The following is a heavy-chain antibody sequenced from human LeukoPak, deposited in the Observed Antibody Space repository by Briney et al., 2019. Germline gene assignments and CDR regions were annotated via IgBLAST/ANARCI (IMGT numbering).Heavy chain of an antibody. V-gene: IGHV4-59*01. D-gene: IGHD3-10*01. J-gene: IGHJ4*02. Sequence: SETLSLTCTVSGGSISSYYWSWIRQPPGRGLEWIGYIYYSGSTNYNPSLKSRVTISVDTSKNQFSLKLSPVTAADTAVYYCARRNRGAVFFDYWGQGTLVTVSS. CDR2: IYYSGST. CDR3: ARRNRGAVFFDY. CDR1: GGSISSYY.